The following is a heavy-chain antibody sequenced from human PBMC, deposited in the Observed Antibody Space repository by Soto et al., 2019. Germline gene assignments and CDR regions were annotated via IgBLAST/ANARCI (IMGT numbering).Heavy chain of an antibody. D-gene: IGHD2-2*01. V-gene: IGHV1-69*01. CDR2: IIPLFGTT. CDR1: GGNFSDHG. J-gene: IGHJ5*02. CDR3: ATARGTSWYNWFDP. Sequence: QVQLVQSGAELKKPGSSVKVSCKASGGNFSDHGISWVRQAPGQGLEWMGGIIPLFGTTNYAHKFKGRVTITADESTSTVYMELTSLIFEDTAIYYCATARGTSWYNWFDPWGQGTLVIVSS.